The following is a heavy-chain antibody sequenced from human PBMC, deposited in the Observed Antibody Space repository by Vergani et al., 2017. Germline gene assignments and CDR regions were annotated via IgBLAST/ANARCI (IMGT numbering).Heavy chain of an antibody. CDR1: GGSISSYY. CDR3: ARGDIRGIAAAGTGGPHWYFDF. J-gene: IGHJ2*01. CDR2: IYYSGST. Sequence: QVQLQESGPGLVKPSETLSLTCTVSGGSISSYYWSWIRQPPGKGLEWIGYIYYSGSTNYNPSLKSRVTISVDTSTNQFSLKLSSVTAADTAVYYCARGDIRGIAAAGTGGPHWYFDFWGRGTLVTVSS. V-gene: IGHV4-59*01. D-gene: IGHD6-13*01.